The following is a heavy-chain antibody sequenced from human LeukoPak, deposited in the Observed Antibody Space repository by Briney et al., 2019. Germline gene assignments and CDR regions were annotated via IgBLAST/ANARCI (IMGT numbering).Heavy chain of an antibody. CDR2: ISSSDSSI. Sequence: GGSLRLSCAASGFTFSSYEMNWVRRAPGKGLEWVSYISSSDSSIYYADSVKGRFTISRDNAKNSLYLQMNSLRAEDTAVYYCARGTGYCLDPWGQGTLVTVSS. D-gene: IGHD2-2*03. V-gene: IGHV3-48*03. J-gene: IGHJ5*02. CDR3: ARGTGYCLDP. CDR1: GFTFSSYE.